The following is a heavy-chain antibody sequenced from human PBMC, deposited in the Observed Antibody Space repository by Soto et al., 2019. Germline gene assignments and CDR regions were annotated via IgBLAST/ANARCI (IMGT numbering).Heavy chain of an antibody. CDR2: IYPGDPDT. D-gene: IGHD6-6*01. J-gene: IGHJ6*02. CDR1: GYSFTTYW. V-gene: IGHV5-51*01. Sequence: PGESLKISCKGSGYSFTTYWIGWVRQMPGKGLEWMGIIYPGDPDTRYSPSFQGQVTISADKSISTAYLQWSSLKASDTAMYYCARTKYSSSSYYYYGMDVWGQGTTVTVSS. CDR3: ARTKYSSSSYYYYGMDV.